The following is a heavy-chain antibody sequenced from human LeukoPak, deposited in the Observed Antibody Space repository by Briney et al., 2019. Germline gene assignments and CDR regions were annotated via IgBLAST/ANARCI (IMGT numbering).Heavy chain of an antibody. Sequence: SETLSLTCTVSGGSISSSSYYWGWIRQPPGKGLEWIGSIYYSGSTYYNPSLKSRVTISVDTSKNQFSLKLSSVTAADTAVYYCARRDTVTGVNHFDSWGQGTLVTVSS. D-gene: IGHD4-17*01. CDR1: GGSISSSSYY. CDR3: ARRDTVTGVNHFDS. V-gene: IGHV4-39*07. CDR2: IYYSGST. J-gene: IGHJ4*02.